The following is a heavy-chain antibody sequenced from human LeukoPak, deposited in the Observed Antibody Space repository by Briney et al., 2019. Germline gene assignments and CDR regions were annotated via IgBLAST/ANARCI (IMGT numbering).Heavy chain of an antibody. Sequence: GGSLRLSCAASGFTFSSYAMTWVRQAPGKGLEWVSAISGSSGSTYYADSVKGRFTISRDNSKNTLYLQMNSLRAEDTAVYYCAKDSSGSYASWGQGTLVTVSS. CDR2: ISGSSGST. CDR1: GFTFSSYA. V-gene: IGHV3-23*01. D-gene: IGHD2-2*01. CDR3: AKDSSGSYAS. J-gene: IGHJ4*02.